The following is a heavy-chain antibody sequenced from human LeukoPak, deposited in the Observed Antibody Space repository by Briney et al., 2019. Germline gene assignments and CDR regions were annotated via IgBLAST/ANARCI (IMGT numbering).Heavy chain of an antibody. CDR2: ISSSSSYI. J-gene: IGHJ4*02. D-gene: IGHD3-10*01. Sequence: GGSLRLSCAASGFTFSSYSMNWVRQAPGKGLEWVSSISSSSSYIYYADSVKGRFTISRDNAKNSLYLQMNSLRAEDTAVYYCAREPGSGLAALDYWGQGTLVTVSS. CDR3: AREPGSGLAALDY. CDR1: GFTFSSYS. V-gene: IGHV3-21*01.